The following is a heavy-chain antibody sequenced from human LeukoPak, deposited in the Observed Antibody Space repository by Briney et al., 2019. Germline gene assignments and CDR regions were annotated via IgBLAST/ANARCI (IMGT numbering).Heavy chain of an antibody. D-gene: IGHD3-10*01. V-gene: IGHV3-23*01. CDR3: AKSFSSGSSR. J-gene: IGHJ4*02. Sequence: GGSLRLSCAASGFLFASYAMKWVRQAPGKGLEWVSTISDSGGTTYYGDSVKGRFSISRDNSKNTVYLQMNSLRAEDTALYYCAKSFSSGSSRWGQGTLVTVSP. CDR2: ISDSGGTT. CDR1: GFLFASYA.